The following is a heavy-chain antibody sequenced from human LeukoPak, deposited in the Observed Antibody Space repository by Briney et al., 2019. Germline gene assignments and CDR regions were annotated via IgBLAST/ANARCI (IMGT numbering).Heavy chain of an antibody. V-gene: IGHV1-2*02. CDR1: GYTFTAYY. CDR3: ARDEAAAKTNALDI. J-gene: IGHJ3*02. D-gene: IGHD6-13*01. Sequence: SVKVSCKASGYTFTAYYLHWVRQAPGQGLEWMGYIYPKSSDTNYAQNFQGRVTMTMDTSISTVYMELSRLTSDDTAVYYCARDEAAAKTNALDIWGQGTKVTVPS. CDR2: IYPKSSDT.